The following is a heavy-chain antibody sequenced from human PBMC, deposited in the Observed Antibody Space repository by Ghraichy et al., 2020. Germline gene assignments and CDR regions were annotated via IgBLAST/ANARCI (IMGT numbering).Heavy chain of an antibody. J-gene: IGHJ5*02. CDR1: GGSISSGSYY. Sequence: SETLSLTCTVSGGSISSGSYYWSWIRQPAGKGLEWIGRIYTSGSTNYNPSLKSRVTISVDTSKNQFSLKLSSVTAADTAVYYCARGGIAARHNWFDPWGQGTLVTVSS. D-gene: IGHD6-6*01. CDR2: IYTSGST. V-gene: IGHV4-61*02. CDR3: ARGGIAARHNWFDP.